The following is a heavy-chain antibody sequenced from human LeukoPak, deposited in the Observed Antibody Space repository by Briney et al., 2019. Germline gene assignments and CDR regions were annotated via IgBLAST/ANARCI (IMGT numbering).Heavy chain of an antibody. J-gene: IGHJ3*02. D-gene: IGHD6-19*01. V-gene: IGHV4-59*01. CDR3: ARAGYSSGWGAFDI. Sequence: SETLSLTCTVSGGSISSYYWSWIRQPPGKGLEWSGYIYYSGSTNYNPSLKSRVTISVDTSKNQFSLKLSSVTAADTAVYYCARAGYSSGWGAFDISGQGTMVTVSS. CDR2: IYYSGST. CDR1: GGSISSYY.